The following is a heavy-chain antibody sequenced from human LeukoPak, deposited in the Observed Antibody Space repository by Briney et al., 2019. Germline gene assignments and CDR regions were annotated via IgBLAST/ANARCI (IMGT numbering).Heavy chain of an antibody. CDR2: ISSSSSYT. D-gene: IGHD3-16*01. Sequence: GGSLRLSRAASGFTFSDYYMSSIRQAPGKGLEWVSFISSSSSYTNYADSVQGRFTISRDNAKNSLYLQMNSLRAEDTAVYYCARDRPDYFGDFSHYFDYWGQGTLVTVSS. CDR3: ARDRPDYFGDFSHYFDY. CDR1: GFTFSDYY. V-gene: IGHV3-11*05. J-gene: IGHJ4*02.